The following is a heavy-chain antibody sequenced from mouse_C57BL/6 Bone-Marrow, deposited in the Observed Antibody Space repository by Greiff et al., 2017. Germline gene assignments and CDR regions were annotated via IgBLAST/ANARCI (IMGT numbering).Heavy chain of an antibody. CDR3: ARGPLLWLRRGYYFDY. Sequence: VKLQESGPELVKPGASVKLSCKASGYTFTSYDINWVKQRPGQGLEWIGWIYPRDGSTKYNEKFKGKATLTVDTSSSTAYMELHSLTSEDSAVYFCARGPLLWLRRGYYFDYWGQGTTLTVSS. CDR1: GYTFTSYD. V-gene: IGHV1-85*01. CDR2: IYPRDGST. J-gene: IGHJ2*01. D-gene: IGHD2-9*01.